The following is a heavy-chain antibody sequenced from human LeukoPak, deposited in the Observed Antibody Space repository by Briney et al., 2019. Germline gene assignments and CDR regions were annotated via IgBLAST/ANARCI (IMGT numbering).Heavy chain of an antibody. Sequence: SETLSLTCAVSGYSISSGYYWGWIRQPPGKGLEWIGSIYHSGSTYYNPSPKSRVTISVDTSKNQFSLKLSSVTAADTAVYYCARHGYYYDSSGYYSYFDYWGQGTLATVSS. D-gene: IGHD3-22*01. V-gene: IGHV4-38-2*01. J-gene: IGHJ4*02. CDR2: IYHSGST. CDR3: ARHGYYYDSSGYYSYFDY. CDR1: GYSISSGYY.